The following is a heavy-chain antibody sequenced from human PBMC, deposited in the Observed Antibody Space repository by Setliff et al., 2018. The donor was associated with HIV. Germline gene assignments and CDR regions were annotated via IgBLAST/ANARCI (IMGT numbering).Heavy chain of an antibody. D-gene: IGHD3-10*01. CDR1: GGSFSDYY. V-gene: IGHV4-34*01. J-gene: IGHJ4*02. CDR3: ARHGQYGSGSYYNRPFDY. CDR2: INHSGDT. Sequence: PSETLSLTCAVYGGSFSDYYWAWIRQSPGKGLEWIGEINHSGDTNYNPSLKSRVTISVDTSKNHFSLKLSSLTAADTAVYYCARHGQYGSGSYYNRPFDYWGQGTLVTVSS.